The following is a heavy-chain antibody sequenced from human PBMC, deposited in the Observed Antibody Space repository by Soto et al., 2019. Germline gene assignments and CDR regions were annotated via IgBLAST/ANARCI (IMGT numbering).Heavy chain of an antibody. Sequence: EVQLVESGGGLVQAGRSLRLSCAASGFSFDDYAMHWVRLAPGKGPEWVSGIRWNSGSIGYADSVKGRFTISRDNAKNYLYLQMNSLRVEDTALYYCAKDPEVDCEGGSFSPNWGKGTRVTVSS. CDR3: AKDPEVDCEGGSFSPN. J-gene: IGHJ4*02. CDR1: GFSFDDYA. CDR2: IRWNSGSI. V-gene: IGHV3-9*01. D-gene: IGHD2-15*01.